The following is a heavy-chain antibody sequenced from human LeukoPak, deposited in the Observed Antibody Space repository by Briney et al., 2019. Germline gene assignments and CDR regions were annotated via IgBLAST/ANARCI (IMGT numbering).Heavy chain of an antibody. D-gene: IGHD5-12*01. V-gene: IGHV3-20*04. CDR2: INWNGGST. Sequence: PGGSLRLPCAASGFTFDDYGMSWVRQAPGKGLEWVSGINWNGGSTVYADSVKGRFTISRDNAKNSLYLQMNSLRAEDTALYYCARDGSGYAHYFDYWGQGTLVTVSS. CDR1: GFTFDDYG. CDR3: ARDGSGYAHYFDY. J-gene: IGHJ4*02.